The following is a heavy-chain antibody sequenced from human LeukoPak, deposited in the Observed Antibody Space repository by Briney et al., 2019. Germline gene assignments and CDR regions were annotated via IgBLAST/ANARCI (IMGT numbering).Heavy chain of an antibody. V-gene: IGHV3-21*01. Sequence: PGGSLRLSCAASGFTFSSYAMSWVRRAPGKGLEWVSSISSSSYIYYADSVKGRFTISRDNAKNSLYLQMNSLRAEDTAVYYCASNHYYDSSGYYREHYYFDYWGQGTLVTVSS. D-gene: IGHD3-22*01. CDR2: ISSSSYI. CDR1: GFTFSSYA. CDR3: ASNHYYDSSGYYREHYYFDY. J-gene: IGHJ4*02.